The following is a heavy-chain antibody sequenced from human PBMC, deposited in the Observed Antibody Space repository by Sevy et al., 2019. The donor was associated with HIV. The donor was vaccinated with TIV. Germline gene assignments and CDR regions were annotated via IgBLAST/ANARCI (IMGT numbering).Heavy chain of an antibody. D-gene: IGHD6-13*01. CDR2: IYPGDSDT. CDR3: ASGTGIAAAGSFDY. V-gene: IGHV5-51*01. CDR1: GYSFTSYW. Sequence: GESLKISCKGSGYSFTSYWIGWVRPMPGKGLEWMGIIYPGDSDTRYSTSFQGQVTISAAKSISTAYLQWSSLKTSVTAMYYCASGTGIAAAGSFDYWGQGTLVTVSS. J-gene: IGHJ4*02.